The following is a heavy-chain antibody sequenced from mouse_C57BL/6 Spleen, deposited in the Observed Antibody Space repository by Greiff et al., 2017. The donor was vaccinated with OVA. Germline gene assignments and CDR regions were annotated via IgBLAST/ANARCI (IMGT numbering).Heavy chain of an antibody. Sequence: QVQLQQPGTELVKPGASVKLSCKASGYTFTSYWMHWVKQRPGQGLEWIGNINPSNGGTNYNEKFKSKATLTVDKSSSTAYMQLSSLTSEDSAVYYCAREGKYYYDSSPIDYWGQGTTLTVSS. CDR2: INPSNGGT. D-gene: IGHD1-1*01. CDR3: AREGKYYYDSSPIDY. V-gene: IGHV1-53*01. CDR1: GYTFTSYW. J-gene: IGHJ2*01.